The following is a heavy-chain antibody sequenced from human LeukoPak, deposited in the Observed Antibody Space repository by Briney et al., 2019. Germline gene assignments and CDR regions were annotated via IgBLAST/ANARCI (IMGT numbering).Heavy chain of an antibody. Sequence: GRSLRLSCAASGFTFSSYGMHWVRQALGKGLEWVAVTSHDETNKYYADSVKGRFTISRDNSNNILYLQMNSLRPEDTAVYYCARDTFGSIDYWGQGILVTVSS. CDR2: TSHDETNK. D-gene: IGHD2/OR15-2a*01. CDR3: ARDTFGSIDY. CDR1: GFTFSSYG. V-gene: IGHV3-30*03. J-gene: IGHJ4*02.